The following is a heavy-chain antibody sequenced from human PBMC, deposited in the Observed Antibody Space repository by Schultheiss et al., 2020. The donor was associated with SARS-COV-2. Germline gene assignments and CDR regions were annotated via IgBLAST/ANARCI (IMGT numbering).Heavy chain of an antibody. CDR1: GFTFSSYA. CDR2: ISGSGGST. Sequence: GGSLRLSCSASGFTFSSYAMHWVRQAPGKGLEYVSAISGSGGSTYYADSVKGRFTISRDNSKNTLYLQMNSLRAEDTAVYYCATGVVAATDYWGQGTLVTVSS. CDR3: ATGVVAATDY. V-gene: IGHV3-64*04. D-gene: IGHD2-15*01. J-gene: IGHJ4*02.